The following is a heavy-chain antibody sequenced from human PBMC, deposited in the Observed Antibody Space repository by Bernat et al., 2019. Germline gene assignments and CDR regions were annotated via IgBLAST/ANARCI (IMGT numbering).Heavy chain of an antibody. D-gene: IGHD2-15*01. Sequence: QVQLQQWGAGLLKPSETLSLTCAVYGGSFSGYYWSWIRQPPGKGLEWIGEINHSGRTNYNPSLKSRVTIAVDTSKNQFSLKLSSVTAADTAVYYCARGVVVVVAATRGWFDPWGQGTLVTVSS. CDR3: ARGVVVVVAATRGWFDP. CDR1: GGSFSGYY. V-gene: IGHV4-34*01. J-gene: IGHJ5*02. CDR2: INHSGRT.